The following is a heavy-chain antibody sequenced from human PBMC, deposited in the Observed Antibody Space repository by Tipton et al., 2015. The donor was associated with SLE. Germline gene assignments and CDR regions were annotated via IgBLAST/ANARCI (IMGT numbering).Heavy chain of an antibody. V-gene: IGHV4-38-2*01. J-gene: IGHJ4*02. CDR2: VYHSGTT. CDR3: ASGEWRVTTAAVDY. CDR1: GLSIKSNYY. Sequence: TLSLTCAVSGLSIKSNYYWGWIRQTPGRGLEWIGSVYHSGTTYYNPSLKSRVTISVDTSKNKFSLKLTFVAVADTAVYYCASGEWRVTTAAVDYWGQGTLVTVST. D-gene: IGHD4-17*01.